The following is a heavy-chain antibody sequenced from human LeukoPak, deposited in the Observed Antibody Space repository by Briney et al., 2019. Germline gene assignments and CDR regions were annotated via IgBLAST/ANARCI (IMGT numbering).Heavy chain of an antibody. V-gene: IGHV3-15*01. CDR2: IKRKTEGVTT. Sequence: GGSLRLSCAASGFTFSNAWMVCVRQAPGVGLEWVGRIKRKTEGVTTDYAAPVEGRFTISRDDSKNTLYLQLNSLKIEDTAVYYCTTDRYDYWGQGTLVTVSS. D-gene: IGHD1-26*01. CDR3: TTDRYDY. J-gene: IGHJ4*02. CDR1: GFTFSNAW.